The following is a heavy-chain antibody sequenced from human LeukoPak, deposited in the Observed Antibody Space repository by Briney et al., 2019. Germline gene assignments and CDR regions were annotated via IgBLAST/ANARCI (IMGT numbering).Heavy chain of an antibody. CDR2: INHSGST. Sequence: SETLSLTCAVYGGSFSGYYWSWIRQPPGEGLEWIGEINHSGSTNYNPSLKSRVTISVDTSKNQFSLKLSSVTAADTAVYYCAIEYCSGGSCPKHYGMDVWGQGTTVTVSS. CDR3: AIEYCSGGSCPKHYGMDV. J-gene: IGHJ6*02. V-gene: IGHV4-34*01. D-gene: IGHD2-15*01. CDR1: GGSFSGYY.